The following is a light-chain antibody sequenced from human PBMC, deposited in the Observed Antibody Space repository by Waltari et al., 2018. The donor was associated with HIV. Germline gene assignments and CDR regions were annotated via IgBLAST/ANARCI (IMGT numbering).Light chain of an antibody. CDR2: GAY. Sequence: EIVMTQSPATLSVSPGERVTLSCRASQSVSNKVAWYQKKPGQAPRLLIYGAYNRGTDIPGRFSGSGSGTEFTLTISSLRSEDFAVYYCQQYDSRRPRTFGQGTKVEIK. J-gene: IGKJ1*01. CDR1: QSVSNK. CDR3: QQYDSRRPRT. V-gene: IGKV3-15*01.